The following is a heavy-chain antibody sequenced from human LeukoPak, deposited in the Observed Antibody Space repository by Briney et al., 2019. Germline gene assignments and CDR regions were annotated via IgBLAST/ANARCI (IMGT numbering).Heavy chain of an antibody. D-gene: IGHD3-3*01. V-gene: IGHV3-11*04. CDR3: AKDFVPDDLSV. CDR2: ISRSGSTK. J-gene: IGHJ3*01. CDR1: GFTFSDYN. Sequence: GGSLRLSCAASGFTFSDYNMRWIRQAPGKGLEWVSSISRSGSTKYYADSVKGRFTISRDNSKNTLYLQMNSLRAEDTAVYYCAKDFVPDDLSVWGQGTMVTVSS.